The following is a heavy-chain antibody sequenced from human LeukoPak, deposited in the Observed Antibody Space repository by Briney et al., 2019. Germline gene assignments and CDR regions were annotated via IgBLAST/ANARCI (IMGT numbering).Heavy chain of an antibody. Sequence: ASVNVSCKVSGYTLTELSMHWVRQAPGKGLDWMGGFDPEDGETIYEQKSQGRVTMTDDTSTDTDYMELSSLRYEDTAVYYCATSVVALRYYYYYGMDVWGQGTTVTVSS. J-gene: IGHJ6*02. CDR3: ATSVVALRYYYYYGMDV. V-gene: IGHV1-24*01. D-gene: IGHD2-15*01. CDR2: FDPEDGET. CDR1: GYTLTELS.